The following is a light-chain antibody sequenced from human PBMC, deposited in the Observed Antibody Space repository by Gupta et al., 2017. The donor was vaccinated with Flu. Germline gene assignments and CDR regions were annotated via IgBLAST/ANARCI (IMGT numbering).Light chain of an antibody. CDR3: QQYNDWPLA. CDR1: QSVSRN. Sequence: TLSVSPGERATLTCSASQSVSRNLPWYQQKPGQAPRLLIFGVSTRASGIPDMFSGSGSGAEFALTISSLQSEDFAVYYCQQYNDWPLAFGQGTRLDIK. CDR2: GVS. V-gene: IGKV3-15*01. J-gene: IGKJ5*01.